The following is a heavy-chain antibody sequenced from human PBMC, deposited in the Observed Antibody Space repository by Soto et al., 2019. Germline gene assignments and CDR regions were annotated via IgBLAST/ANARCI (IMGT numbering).Heavy chain of an antibody. J-gene: IGHJ4*02. CDR3: ARVSPGWTFFDC. CDR2: LYYSGST. D-gene: IGHD2-15*01. V-gene: IGHV4-59*02. Sequence: SETLSLTCPFSGGSVSSFFWRELRQIPGKGLDWIGYLYYSGSTHYSPSLKSRVTISVDTSKNQFSLKLNSVPTADTTFYFCARVSPGWTFFDCGSQGTAVAVAS. CDR1: GGSVSSFF.